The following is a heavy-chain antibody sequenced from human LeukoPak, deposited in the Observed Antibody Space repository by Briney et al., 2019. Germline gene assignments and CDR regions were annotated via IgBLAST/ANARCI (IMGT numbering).Heavy chain of an antibody. CDR1: GGTFSSYA. J-gene: IGHJ5*02. D-gene: IGHD6-13*01. Sequence: SVKDSCKAFGGTFSSYAISWVRQAPGQGPEWMGGILSIFGTANYAQKFQGRVKLTTDESTSTAYMELSSLQSEDTAVYYCARDTPATYSSSWYVPARSWFDPWGQGTLVTVSS. CDR2: ILSIFGTA. CDR3: ARDTPATYSSSWYVPARSWFDP. V-gene: IGHV1-69*05.